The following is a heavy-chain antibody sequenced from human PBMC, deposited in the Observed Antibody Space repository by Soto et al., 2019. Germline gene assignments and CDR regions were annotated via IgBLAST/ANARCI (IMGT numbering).Heavy chain of an antibody. J-gene: IGHJ4*02. D-gene: IGHD1-26*01. CDR1: GYTFTSYG. CDR3: ASGRYGDY. CDR2: ISAHNANT. Sequence: QVHLVQSGAEVKKPGASVKVSCKASGYTFTSYGITWVRQAPGQGLEWMGWISAHNANTDYAQKLQGRVIVTRDTSTSAAYMGLRSLRSHDTAVYYCASGRYGDYWGQGALVTVSS. V-gene: IGHV1-18*01.